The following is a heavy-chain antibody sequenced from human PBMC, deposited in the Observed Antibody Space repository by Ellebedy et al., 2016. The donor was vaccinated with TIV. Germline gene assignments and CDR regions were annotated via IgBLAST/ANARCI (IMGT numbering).Heavy chain of an antibody. V-gene: IGHV1-18*01. CDR3: ARDPPGGAMITFGGTNNAFDI. CDR2: ISAYNGNT. CDR1: GYTFTSYG. J-gene: IGHJ3*02. Sequence: ASVKVSCXASGYTFTSYGISWVRQAPGQGLEWMGWISAYNGNTNYAQKLQGRVTMTTDTSTSTAYMELRSLRSDDTAVYYCARDPPGGAMITFGGTNNAFDIWGQGTMVTVSS. D-gene: IGHD3-16*01.